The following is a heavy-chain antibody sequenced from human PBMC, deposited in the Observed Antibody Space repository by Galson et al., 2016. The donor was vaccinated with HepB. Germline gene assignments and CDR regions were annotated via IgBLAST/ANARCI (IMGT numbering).Heavy chain of an antibody. CDR3: ARSACSGGACYSFWYFDI. Sequence: QSGAEVKKPGESLKISCTTSGYKFIGKWIAWVRQKPGKGLEWMGIIYPGDSDTRYSPSFQGQVTISADKSTNTAHLQWSSLKASDTATYYCARSACSGGACYSFWYFDIWGRGTPVSVSS. CDR2: IYPGDSDT. D-gene: IGHD2-21*02. CDR1: GYKFIGKW. J-gene: IGHJ2*01. V-gene: IGHV5-51*01.